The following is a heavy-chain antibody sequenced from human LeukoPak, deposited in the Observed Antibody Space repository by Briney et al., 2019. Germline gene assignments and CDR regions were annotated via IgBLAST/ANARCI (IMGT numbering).Heavy chain of an antibody. CDR3: ASRSGYLGGYDAFDI. CDR1: GGSISSSSYY. J-gene: IGHJ3*02. CDR2: IYYSGST. Sequence: PSETLSLTCTVSGGSISSSSYYWGWIRQPPGKGLEWIGSIYYSGSTYYNPSLKSRVTISVDTSKNQFSLKLSSVTAADTAVYYWASRSGYLGGYDAFDIWGQGTMVTVSS. V-gene: IGHV4-39*07. D-gene: IGHD2-15*01.